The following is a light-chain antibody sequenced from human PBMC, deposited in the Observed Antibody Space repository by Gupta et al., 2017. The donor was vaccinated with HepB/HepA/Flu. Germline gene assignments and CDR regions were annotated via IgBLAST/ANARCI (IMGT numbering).Light chain of an antibody. CDR2: DVS. CDR1: SSDVGGYNY. CDR3: SSYTSSTGV. J-gene: IGLJ3*02. V-gene: IGLV2-14*01. Sequence: QSALTQPASVSGSPGQSITISCTGTSSDVGGYNYVSWYQQHPGKAPKLMIYDVSNRPSGVSNRFSGSKSGNTASLTISGLQAEDEADYYCSSYTSSTGVFGGGNKLTVL.